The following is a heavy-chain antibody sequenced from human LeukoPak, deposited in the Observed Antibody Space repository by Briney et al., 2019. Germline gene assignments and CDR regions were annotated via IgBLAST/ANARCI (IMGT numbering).Heavy chain of an antibody. J-gene: IGHJ4*02. CDR3: ARRWRFSYFDN. Sequence: GRSLRLLCAASGFPFRAYEMKWVRQAPGEGVEWVSYISGSDNTIYYADSVKGRFTIYRDNAKNSLFLQLSSLRAEDTAVYYCARRWRFSYFDNWGQGTLVTVSS. V-gene: IGHV3-48*03. CDR1: GFPFRAYE. D-gene: IGHD5-24*01. CDR2: ISGSDNTI.